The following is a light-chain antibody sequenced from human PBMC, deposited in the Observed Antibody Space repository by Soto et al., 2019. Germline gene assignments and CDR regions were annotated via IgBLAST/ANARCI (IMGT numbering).Light chain of an antibody. J-gene: IGKJ2*01. Sequence: EIVMTQSPATLSVSPGERATLSCRASQSVGSNFAWYQQKPGQAPRLLIYGASTRATGIPARFSGSGSGTEFTLTISSLQSEDFAVYYCQQCNDWQPHTFGQGTKLEIK. CDR2: GAS. CDR3: QQCNDWQPHT. V-gene: IGKV3-15*01. CDR1: QSVGSN.